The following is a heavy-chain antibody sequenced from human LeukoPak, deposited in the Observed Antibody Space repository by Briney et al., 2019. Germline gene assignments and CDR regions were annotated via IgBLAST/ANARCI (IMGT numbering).Heavy chain of an antibody. CDR2: IYYSGST. Sequence: SETLSLTCTVSGDSISSYYWSWIRQPPGKGLEWIGYIYYSGSTNYNPSLKSRVTISVDTSKNQFSLKVSSVTAADTAMYYCARDRYYDSSGPSFDHWGQGTLATVSS. CDR3: ARDRYYDSSGPSFDH. V-gene: IGHV4-59*01. CDR1: GDSISSYY. J-gene: IGHJ4*02. D-gene: IGHD3-22*01.